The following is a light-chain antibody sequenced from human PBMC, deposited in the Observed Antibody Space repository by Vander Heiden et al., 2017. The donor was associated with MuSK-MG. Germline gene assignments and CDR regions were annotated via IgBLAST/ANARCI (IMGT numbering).Light chain of an antibody. V-gene: IGKV1-12*01. CDR3: QQANSVPYT. CDR1: QAISSW. Sequence: DIQMTQSPSSVSASIGDRVPITCRASQAISSWLAWYQQRPGKAPKLLIYAASSLQSGVPSRFSGSGSGTDFTLTISSLQPEDFATYYCQQANSVPYTFGQGTTVDIK. J-gene: IGKJ2*01. CDR2: AAS.